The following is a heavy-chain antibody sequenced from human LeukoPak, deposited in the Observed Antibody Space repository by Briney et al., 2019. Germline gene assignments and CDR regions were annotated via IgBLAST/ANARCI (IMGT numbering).Heavy chain of an antibody. J-gene: IGHJ3*02. CDR3: ARESYYYDSSGYRDAFDI. CDR2: INPNSGGT. D-gene: IGHD3-22*01. Sequence: ASVKVSCKASGYTFTGYYMHWVRQAPGQGLEWMGWINPNSGGTNYAQKFQGRVTMTRDTSISTAYMELSRLRSDNTAVYYCARESYYYDSSGYRDAFDIWGQGTMVTVSS. CDR1: GYTFTGYY. V-gene: IGHV1-2*02.